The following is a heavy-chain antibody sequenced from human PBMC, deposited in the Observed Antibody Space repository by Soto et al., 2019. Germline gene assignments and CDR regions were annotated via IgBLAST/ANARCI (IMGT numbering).Heavy chain of an antibody. Sequence: SETLSLTCTVSGDTSTSYYWGWIRQAPGKGLEWIGHIHNSGTSTHNPSLNGRATISIDMSKKQFSLKLTSLTSADTAVYYCARDFYDSVGYTWFDSWSQGTLVTVSS. J-gene: IGHJ5*01. CDR3: ARDFYDSVGYTWFDS. V-gene: IGHV4-59*01. CDR2: IHNSGTS. CDR1: GDTSTSYY. D-gene: IGHD3-22*01.